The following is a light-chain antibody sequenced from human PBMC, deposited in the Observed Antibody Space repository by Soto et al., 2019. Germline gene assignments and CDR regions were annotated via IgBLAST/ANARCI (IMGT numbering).Light chain of an antibody. CDR1: QSVSSSY. CDR2: GAS. Sequence: EIVLTQSPGTLSLSPGERATLSCRASQSVSSSYLAWYQQKPGQAPRLLIYGASSRATGIPDRFSGSGSGTDFTRTISRLETEDFAVYYCHQYGSSYTFGQGTKLVSK. CDR3: HQYGSSYT. V-gene: IGKV3-20*01. J-gene: IGKJ2*01.